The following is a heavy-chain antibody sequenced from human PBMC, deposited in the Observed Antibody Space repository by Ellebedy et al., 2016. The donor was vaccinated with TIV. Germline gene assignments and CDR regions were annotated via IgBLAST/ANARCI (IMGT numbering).Heavy chain of an antibody. D-gene: IGHD3-3*01. CDR3: ATREWVDPMDV. CDR1: GHTFTTYG. Sequence: ASVKVSXXASGHTFTTYGIHWVRQAPGQGLEWRGWINTGNGNTKYSQTFQGRVTITTDTSASTAYMELSSLRSEDTAVYYCATREWVDPMDVWGQGTMVTVSS. V-gene: IGHV1-3*04. CDR2: INTGNGNT. J-gene: IGHJ6*02.